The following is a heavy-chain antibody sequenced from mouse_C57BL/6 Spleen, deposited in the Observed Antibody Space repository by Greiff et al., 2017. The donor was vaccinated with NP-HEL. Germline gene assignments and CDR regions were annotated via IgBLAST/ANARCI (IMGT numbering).Heavy chain of an antibody. CDR3: ARSEDYGSSTWFAY. CDR2: IHPNSGST. V-gene: IGHV1-64*01. Sequence: QVQLQQSGAELVKPGASVKLSCKASGYTFTSYWMHWVKQRPGQGLEWIGMIHPNSGSTNYNEKFKSKATLTVDKSSSTAYMQLSSLTSEDSAVYYCARSEDYGSSTWFAYWGQGTLVTVFA. J-gene: IGHJ3*01. D-gene: IGHD1-1*01. CDR1: GYTFTSYW.